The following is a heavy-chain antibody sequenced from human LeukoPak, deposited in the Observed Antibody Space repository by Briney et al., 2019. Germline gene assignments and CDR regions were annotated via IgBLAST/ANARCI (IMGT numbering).Heavy chain of an antibody. D-gene: IGHD6-19*01. Sequence: GGSLRLSCAASGFTFSSYWMSWVRQAPGKGLEWVSSFSSSSSYIYYADSVKGRFTISRDNAKNSLYLQMNSLRAEDTAVYYCARRGASSGGLDYWGQGTLVTVSS. V-gene: IGHV3-21*01. CDR3: ARRGASSGGLDY. CDR2: FSSSSSYI. J-gene: IGHJ4*02. CDR1: GFTFSSYW.